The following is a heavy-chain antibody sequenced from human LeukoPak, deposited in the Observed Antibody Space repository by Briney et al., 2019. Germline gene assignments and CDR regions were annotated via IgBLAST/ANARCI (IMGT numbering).Heavy chain of an antibody. CDR2: INHSGST. V-gene: IGHV4-34*01. CDR1: GGSTSNYY. CDR3: ARGNGYSG. D-gene: IGHD5-24*01. J-gene: IGHJ4*02. Sequence: SETLSLTCTVSGGSTSNYYWSWIRQPPGKGLEWIGEINHSGSTNYNPSLKSRVTISVDTSKNQFSLKLSSVTAADTAVYYCARGNGYSGWGQGTLVTVSS.